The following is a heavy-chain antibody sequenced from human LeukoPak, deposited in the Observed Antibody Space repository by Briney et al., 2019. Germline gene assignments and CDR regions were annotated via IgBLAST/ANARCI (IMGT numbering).Heavy chain of an antibody. J-gene: IGHJ4*02. D-gene: IGHD6-19*01. CDR1: GGSFSGYY. V-gene: IGHV4-34*01. Sequence: SETLSLTSAVYGGSFSGYYWSWIRQPPGKGLEWIGEINHSGSTNYNPSLKSRVTISVDTSKNQFSLKLSSVTAADTAVYYCVTGQWLVPVSYWGQGTLVTVSS. CDR2: INHSGST. CDR3: VTGQWLVPVSY.